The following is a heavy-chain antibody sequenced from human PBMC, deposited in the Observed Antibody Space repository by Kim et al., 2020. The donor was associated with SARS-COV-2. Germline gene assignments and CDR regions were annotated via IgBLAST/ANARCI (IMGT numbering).Heavy chain of an antibody. J-gene: IGHJ6*02. CDR1: GFTFSSYA. CDR2: IGTAGDT. V-gene: IGHV3-13*04. D-gene: IGHD4-17*01. CDR3: ARGAYGDYPGMDV. Sequence: GGSLRLSCAASGFTFSSYAMHWVRQATGKGLEWVSAIGTAGDTYYPGSVKGRFTISRENAKNSLYLQMNSLRAGDTAVYYCARGAYGDYPGMDVWGQGTTVTLAS.